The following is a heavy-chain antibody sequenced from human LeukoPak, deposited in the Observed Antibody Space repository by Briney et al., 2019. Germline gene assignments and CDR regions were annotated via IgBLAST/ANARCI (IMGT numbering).Heavy chain of an antibody. CDR3: ARDCIEAPCDI. D-gene: IGHD6-6*01. CDR1: GFTFSSHS. Sequence: GGSLRLSCAASGFTFSSHSMNWVRQAPGKGLEWVSSISSGSSYIYYSDSLKGRFTISRDNAKNSLYLQMNSLRAEDTAVYYCARDCIEAPCDIWGQGTMVTVSS. J-gene: IGHJ3*02. V-gene: IGHV3-21*01. CDR2: ISSGSSYI.